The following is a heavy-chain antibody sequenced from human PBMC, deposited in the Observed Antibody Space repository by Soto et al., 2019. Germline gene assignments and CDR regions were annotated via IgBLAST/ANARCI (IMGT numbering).Heavy chain of an antibody. CDR1: GGTFSSYA. Sequence: ASVKVSCKASGGTFSSYAISCVRQAPGQGLEWMGGIIPIFGTANYAQKFQGRVTITADESTSTAYMELSSLRSEDTAVYYCARLRHYYDSSGYPRVNDYWGQGTLVTVSS. CDR2: IIPIFGTA. V-gene: IGHV1-69*13. J-gene: IGHJ4*02. D-gene: IGHD3-22*01. CDR3: ARLRHYYDSSGYPRVNDY.